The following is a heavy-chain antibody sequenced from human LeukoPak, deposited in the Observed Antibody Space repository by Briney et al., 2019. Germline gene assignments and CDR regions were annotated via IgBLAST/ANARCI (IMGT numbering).Heavy chain of an antibody. CDR2: ISGSGGST. Sequence: PGGSLRLSCAAPGFTFDDYAMSWVRQAPGKGLEWVSAISGSGGSTYYADSVKGRFTISRDNSKNTLYLQMNSLRAEDTAVYYCAKVEVVVAADQGVFDYWGQGTLVTVSS. J-gene: IGHJ4*02. D-gene: IGHD2-15*01. CDR1: GFTFDDYA. CDR3: AKVEVVVAADQGVFDY. V-gene: IGHV3-23*01.